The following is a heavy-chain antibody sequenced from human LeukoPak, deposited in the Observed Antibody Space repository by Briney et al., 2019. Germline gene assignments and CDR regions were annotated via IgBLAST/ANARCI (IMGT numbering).Heavy chain of an antibody. Sequence: ASVKVSCKASGYSFTGYYIHWVRQAPGQGPEWMGWINPSSGGTDYAQKFQGRVTMTRDTSISTAYMELSSLRSDDTAVYYCVVGITPFYYFDSWGQGTLVTVSS. V-gene: IGHV1-2*02. CDR3: VVGITPFYYFDS. J-gene: IGHJ4*02. D-gene: IGHD1-26*01. CDR2: INPSSGGT. CDR1: GYSFTGYY.